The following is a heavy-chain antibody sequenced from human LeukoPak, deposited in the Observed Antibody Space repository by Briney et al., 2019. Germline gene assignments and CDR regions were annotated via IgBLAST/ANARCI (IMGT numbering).Heavy chain of an antibody. CDR3: ARVGEAPYYFVY. Sequence: SSETLSLTCTVSGGSMSSFFGSWIRQPPGKGLEWIGYIYYTGSTNYNPSLKSRVTISVDTSKNQFSLNLRSLTAADTAVYYCARVGEAPYYFVYWGQGTPVTVSS. CDR1: GGSMSSFF. CDR2: IYYTGST. J-gene: IGHJ4*02. D-gene: IGHD3-16*01. V-gene: IGHV4-59*01.